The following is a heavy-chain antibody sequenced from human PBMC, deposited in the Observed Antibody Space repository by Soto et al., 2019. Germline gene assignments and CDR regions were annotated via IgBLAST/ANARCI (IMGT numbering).Heavy chain of an antibody. D-gene: IGHD3-16*01. CDR3: AKGPAGGDTHRSADY. V-gene: IGHV3-30*18. CDR1: GFTFSNYG. J-gene: IGHJ4*02. CDR2: IRNDGSNE. Sequence: GLSCAASGFTFSNYGMHWVRQAPGKGLEWVAVIRNDGSNEYYADSVKGRFTISRDNPKHTLYLQMNSLRAEDTAVYYCAKGPAGGDTHRSADYWGQGALVTVSS.